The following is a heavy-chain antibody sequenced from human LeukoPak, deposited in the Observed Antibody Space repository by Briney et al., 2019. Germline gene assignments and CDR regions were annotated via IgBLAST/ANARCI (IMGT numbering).Heavy chain of an antibody. Sequence: PSETLSLTCAVYGGSFSGYYWSWIRQPPGKGLEWIGEINHSGSTNYNPSLKSRVTISVDTSKNQFSLKLSSVTAADTAVYYCARHRRIAVAGTRNWFDPWGQGTLVTVSS. V-gene: IGHV4-34*01. CDR1: GGSFSGYY. D-gene: IGHD6-19*01. CDR3: ARHRRIAVAGTRNWFDP. J-gene: IGHJ5*02. CDR2: INHSGST.